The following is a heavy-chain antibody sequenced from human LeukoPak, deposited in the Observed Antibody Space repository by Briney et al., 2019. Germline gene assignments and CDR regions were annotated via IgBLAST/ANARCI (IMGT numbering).Heavy chain of an antibody. V-gene: IGHV1-18*01. CDR1: GYTFTSYG. CDR2: ISAYNGNT. Sequence: ASVKVSCKATGYTFTSYGISWVRQAPGQGLEWMGWISAYNGNTNYAQKLQGRVTMTTDTSTSTAYMELRSLRSDDTAVYYCARGPPPFYGDYGIDYWGQGTLVTVSS. D-gene: IGHD4-17*01. CDR3: ARGPPPFYGDYGIDY. J-gene: IGHJ4*02.